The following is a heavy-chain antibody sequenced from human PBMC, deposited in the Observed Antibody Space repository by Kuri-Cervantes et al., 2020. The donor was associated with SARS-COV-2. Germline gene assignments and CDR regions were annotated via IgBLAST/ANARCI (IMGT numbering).Heavy chain of an antibody. J-gene: IGHJ6*02. V-gene: IGHV4-34*01. D-gene: IGHD1-26*01. CDR1: GGSFSGYY. CDR3: VRLGATKGSHYYGVDV. CDR2: INHSGST. Sequence: ESLKISCAVYGGSFSGYYWSWIRQPPGKGLEWIGEINHSGSTNYNSSLKSRVTISVDTSKNKFYLKLSSVTAADTAVYYCVRLGATKGSHYYGVDVWGQGTPVTVSS.